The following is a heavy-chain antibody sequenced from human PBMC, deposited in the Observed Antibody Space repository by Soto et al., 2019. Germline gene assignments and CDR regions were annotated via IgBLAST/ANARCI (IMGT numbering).Heavy chain of an antibody. D-gene: IGHD3-16*01. V-gene: IGHV4-59*01. CDR1: GGSISSYY. J-gene: IGHJ6*04. CDR2: IYYSGST. Sequence: SETLSLTCTVSGGSISSYYWSWIRQPPGKGLEWIGYIYYSGSTNYNPSLKSRVTISVDTSKNQFSLKLSSVTAADTAVYYCARGSVFDRDYKAVWSRGTTVTVSS. CDR3: ARGSVFDRDYKAV.